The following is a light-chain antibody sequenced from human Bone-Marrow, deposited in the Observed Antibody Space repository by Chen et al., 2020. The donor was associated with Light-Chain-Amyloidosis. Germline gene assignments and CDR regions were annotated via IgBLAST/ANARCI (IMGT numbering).Light chain of an antibody. J-gene: IGLJ2*01. CDR3: QSADSSGTYEVI. V-gene: IGLV3-25*03. CDR2: RDT. Sequence: SHELPQPPSVSVSPAQTARITCSGDDLPTNYAHWYQQKPGQAPVLVIHRDTERPSGISERFSGSSSGTTATLTISGVQAEDEADYHCQSADSSGTYEVIFGGGTKLTVL. CDR1: DLPTNY.